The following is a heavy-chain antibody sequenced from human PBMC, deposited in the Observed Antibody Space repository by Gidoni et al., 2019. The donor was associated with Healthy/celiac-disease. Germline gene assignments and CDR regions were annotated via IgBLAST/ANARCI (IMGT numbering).Heavy chain of an antibody. CDR1: GGSFSGYY. Sequence: QVQLQQWGAGLLKPSETLSLTCAVYGGSFSGYYWSWIRQPPGKGLEWIGEINHSGSTNYNPSLKSRVTISVDTSKNQFSLKLSSVTAADTAVYYCARRWRFGELLGAFDIWGQGTMVTVSS. CDR3: ARRWRFGELLGAFDI. J-gene: IGHJ3*02. D-gene: IGHD3-10*01. CDR2: INHSGST. V-gene: IGHV4-34*01.